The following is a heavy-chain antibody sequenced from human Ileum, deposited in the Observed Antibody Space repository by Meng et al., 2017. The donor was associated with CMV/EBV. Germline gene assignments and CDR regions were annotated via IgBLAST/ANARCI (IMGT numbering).Heavy chain of an antibody. CDR2: VTRSGST. Sequence: HGQLMQGGAGLLQPSDTPSLICAVYGGSFSSYHWTWIRQPPGKGLEWIGEVTRSGSTNYNPSLKSRLIISLDTSTNQFSLKLNSVTATDTAIYYCARGSSQVWELLHYWGQGTLVTVSS. J-gene: IGHJ4*02. CDR1: GGSFSSYH. D-gene: IGHD1-26*01. V-gene: IGHV4-34*01. CDR3: ARGSSQVWELLHY.